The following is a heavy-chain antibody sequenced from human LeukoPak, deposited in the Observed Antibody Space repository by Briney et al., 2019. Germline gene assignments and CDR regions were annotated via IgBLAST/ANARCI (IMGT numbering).Heavy chain of an antibody. J-gene: IGHJ4*02. V-gene: IGHV3-11*01. CDR2: ISGGSRTI. CDR1: GYTFSDYY. CDR3: ARAGQSDY. Sequence: GGSLRLSCAASGYTFSDYYMNWIRQAPGKGLEWVSSISGGSRTINYADSVKGRFTTSRDNAKNSLYLQVNSLRAEDTAVYYCARAGQSDYWGQGTLVTVSS.